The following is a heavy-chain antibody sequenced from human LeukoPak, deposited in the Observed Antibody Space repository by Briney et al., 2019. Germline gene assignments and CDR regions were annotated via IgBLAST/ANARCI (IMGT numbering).Heavy chain of an antibody. Sequence: GESLKISCKGSGYTFSSYWIGWVRQMPGKGLEWMGIIYPGDSDTRYSPSLQGQVTISVDTSIGTAYLQWSSLKASDTAIYYCARQNDFRLDYWGQGTLVTVS. CDR3: ARQNDFRLDY. J-gene: IGHJ4*02. CDR2: IYPGDSDT. CDR1: GYTFSSYW. V-gene: IGHV5-51*01. D-gene: IGHD3-3*01.